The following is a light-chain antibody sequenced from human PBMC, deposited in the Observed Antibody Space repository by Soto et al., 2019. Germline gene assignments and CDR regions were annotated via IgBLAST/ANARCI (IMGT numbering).Light chain of an antibody. J-gene: IGKJ1*01. V-gene: IGKV1-5*01. CDR3: QQHNSYS. CDR2: HAS. Sequence: IQLTQSPSTLPASVGDRVTLTCRASQSISNWLAWYQQKPGTAPKLLIYHASILETAVPSRFSGNGSGTEFTLTINSLHPIDFATYYNQQHNSYSFGQGSNVEIK. CDR1: QSISNW.